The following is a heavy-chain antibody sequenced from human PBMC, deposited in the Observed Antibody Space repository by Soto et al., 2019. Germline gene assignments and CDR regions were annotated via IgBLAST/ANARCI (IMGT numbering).Heavy chain of an antibody. V-gene: IGHV4-34*01. J-gene: IGHJ6*02. Sequence: SETLSLTCAVYGGSFRGYYWIWIRQPPGKGLEWIGEINHSGSTNYNPSLKSRVTISVDTSKNQFSLKLSSVTAADTAVYYCARGWELLRVYYYYGMDVWGQGTTVTVSS. D-gene: IGHD1-26*01. CDR1: GGSFRGYY. CDR2: INHSGST. CDR3: ARGWELLRVYYYYGMDV.